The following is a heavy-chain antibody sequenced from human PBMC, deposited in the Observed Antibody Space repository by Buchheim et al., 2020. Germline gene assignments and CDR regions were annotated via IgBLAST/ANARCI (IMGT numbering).Heavy chain of an antibody. CDR3: ARGLRGYYDILTGYAFDP. CDR2: INPSGGST. V-gene: IGHV1-46*01. CDR1: GYTFTSYY. D-gene: IGHD3-9*01. Sequence: QVQLVQSGAEVKKPGASVKVSCKASGYTFTSYYMHWVRQAPGQGLEWMGIINPSGGSTSYAQKFQGRVTMTRDTSTSPVYMELSSLRSEDTAVYYCARGLRGYYDILTGYAFDPWGQGTL. J-gene: IGHJ5*02.